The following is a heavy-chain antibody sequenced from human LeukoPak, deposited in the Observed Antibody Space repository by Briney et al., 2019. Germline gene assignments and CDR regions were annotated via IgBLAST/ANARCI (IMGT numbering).Heavy chain of an antibody. J-gene: IGHJ4*02. D-gene: IGHD3-10*01. Sequence: SVKVSCKASGGTFSSYAISWVRQAPGQGLEWMGGIIPIFGTANYAQKFQGRVTITADESTSTAYMELSSLRSEDTAVYYCARDHITMARPRGGYFDYWGQGTLVTVSS. V-gene: IGHV1-69*13. CDR2: IIPIFGTA. CDR3: ARDHITMARPRGGYFDY. CDR1: GGTFSSYA.